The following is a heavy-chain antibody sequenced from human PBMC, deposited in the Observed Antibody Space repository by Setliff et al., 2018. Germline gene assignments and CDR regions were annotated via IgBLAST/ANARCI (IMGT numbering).Heavy chain of an antibody. Sequence: ASVKVSCKASGGTFTGYYLHWVRQAPGQGLEWMGIIDPSADYTNYAQKFQGRVTMTKDTSPTTVYMELSSLRSEDTDVYYCARAPLESGYYYGQGHYFDNWGQGTLVTV. CDR2: IDPSADYT. D-gene: IGHD5-18*01. J-gene: IGHJ4*02. CDR1: GGTFTGYY. CDR3: ARAPLESGYYYGQGHYFDN. V-gene: IGHV1-46*01.